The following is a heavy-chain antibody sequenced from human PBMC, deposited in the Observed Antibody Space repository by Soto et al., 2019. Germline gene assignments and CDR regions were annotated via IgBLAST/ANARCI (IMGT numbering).Heavy chain of an antibody. Sequence: QVQLVESGGGVVQPGRSLRLSCAASGFTFSSYGMHWVRQAPGKGLEWEAVISYDGSNKYYADSVKGRFTISRENSKNTLYLQMNSMRAEDTAVYYCAGAEETTVTTGYWGQATLVTVSS. CDR1: GFTFSSYG. J-gene: IGHJ4*02. CDR2: ISYDGSNK. V-gene: IGHV3-30*03. D-gene: IGHD4-17*01. CDR3: AGAEETTVTTGY.